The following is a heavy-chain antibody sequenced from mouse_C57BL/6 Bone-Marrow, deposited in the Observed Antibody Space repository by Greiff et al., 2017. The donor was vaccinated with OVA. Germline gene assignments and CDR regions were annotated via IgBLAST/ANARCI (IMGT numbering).Heavy chain of an antibody. CDR3: AGDNYGYFFFDY. V-gene: IGHV12-3*01. J-gene: IGHJ2*01. CDR1: CFPITSGYY. CDR2: ITHSGET. Sequence: SLPFLFKPSHSLFLTCSITCFPITSGYYWIWIRQSPGKPLEWMGYITHSGETFYNPSLQSPISITRETSKNQFFLQLNSVTTEDTAMYYCAGDNYGYFFFDYWGQGTTLTVSS. D-gene: IGHD2-2*01.